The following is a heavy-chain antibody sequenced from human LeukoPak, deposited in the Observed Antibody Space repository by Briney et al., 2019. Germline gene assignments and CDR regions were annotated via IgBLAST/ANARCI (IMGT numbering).Heavy chain of an antibody. CDR2: IYHSGSA. J-gene: IGHJ5*02. CDR1: GYSISNGYQ. CDR3: ARDPRWLTPDCTSTSCYENYFDP. D-gene: IGHD2-2*01. V-gene: IGHV4-38-2*02. Sequence: PSETLPLTCAVSGYSISNGYQWAWIRQPPGKTLEWIGSIYHSGSAHYNPSLKSRVTISVDTSNNHFSLRLSSVTAADTAVYYCARDPRWLTPDCTSTSCYENYFDPWGQGTLVTVSS.